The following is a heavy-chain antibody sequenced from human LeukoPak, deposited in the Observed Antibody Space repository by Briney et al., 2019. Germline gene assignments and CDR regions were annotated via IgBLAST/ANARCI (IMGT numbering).Heavy chain of an antibody. Sequence: GGSLRLSCAASGFTFSDYYMSWIRQAPGKGLEWVSYISSSGGTIYYADSVKGRFTISRDNAKNSLYLQMNSLRAEDTAVYYCARAGSWGYYYYMDVWGKGTTVTVSS. CDR1: GFTFSDYY. D-gene: IGHD6-13*01. CDR2: ISSSGGTI. V-gene: IGHV3-11*04. CDR3: ARAGSWGYYYYMDV. J-gene: IGHJ6*03.